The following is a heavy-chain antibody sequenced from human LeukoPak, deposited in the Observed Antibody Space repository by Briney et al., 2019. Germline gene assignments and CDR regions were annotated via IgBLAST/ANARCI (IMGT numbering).Heavy chain of an antibody. V-gene: IGHV1-8*01. CDR2: MNPNSGNT. J-gene: IGHJ6*03. D-gene: IGHD1-20*01. CDR1: GYTFTSYD. CDR3: ARRPYKWTSAIQKLFGSYYYFMDV. Sequence: ASVKVSCKASGYTFTSYDINWVRQATGQGLERMGWMNPNSGNTGYAQKFQGRVTMTRNTSISTAYMELSSLRSQDTAVYYGARRPYKWTSAIQKLFGSYYYFMDVWGKGTTVTVSS.